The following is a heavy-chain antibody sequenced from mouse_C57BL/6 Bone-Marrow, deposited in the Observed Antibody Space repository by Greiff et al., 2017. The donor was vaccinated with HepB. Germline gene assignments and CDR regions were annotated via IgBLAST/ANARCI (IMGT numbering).Heavy chain of an antibody. CDR3: ASGYSNFFAY. J-gene: IGHJ3*01. Sequence: EVQLVESEGGLVQPGSSMKLSCTASGFTFSDYYMAWVRQVPEKGLEWVANINYDGSSTYYLDSLKSRFIISRDNAKNILYLQMSSLKSEDTATYYCASGYSNFFAYWGQGTLVTVSA. CDR2: INYDGSST. V-gene: IGHV5-16*01. D-gene: IGHD2-5*01. CDR1: GFTFSDYY.